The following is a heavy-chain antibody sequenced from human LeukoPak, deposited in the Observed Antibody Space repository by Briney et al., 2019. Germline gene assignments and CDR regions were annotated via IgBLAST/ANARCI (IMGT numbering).Heavy chain of an antibody. Sequence: GESLKISCKGSGYTFTGYYMHWVRQAPGQGLEWMGWINPNSGGTNYAQKFQGRVTMTRDTSISTAYMELSRLRSDDTAVYYCARDWTGDNGSYWGQGTLVTVSS. CDR1: GYTFTGYY. CDR3: ARDWTGDNGSY. CDR2: INPNSGGT. D-gene: IGHD3/OR15-3a*01. V-gene: IGHV1-2*02. J-gene: IGHJ4*02.